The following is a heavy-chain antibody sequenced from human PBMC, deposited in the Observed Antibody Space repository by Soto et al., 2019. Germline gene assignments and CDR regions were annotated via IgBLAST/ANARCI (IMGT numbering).Heavy chain of an antibody. Sequence: QVQLVQSGAEVKKPGSSLKVSCKASGGTFSSFGFNWVRQAPGQGLEWMGGIIPLFGTANYAEKFQGRVTISADEGTSTASMELIGLRSEDPVSYYCARDRSLDGYNSRSFDYWGQGTLVTVS. CDR3: ARDRSLDGYNSRSFDY. V-gene: IGHV1-69*01. CDR1: GGTFSSFG. J-gene: IGHJ4*02. CDR2: IIPLFGTA. D-gene: IGHD5-12*01.